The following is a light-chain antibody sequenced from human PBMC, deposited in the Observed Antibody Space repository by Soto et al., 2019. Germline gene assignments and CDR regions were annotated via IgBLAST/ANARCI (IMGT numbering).Light chain of an antibody. CDR1: SVDINY. J-gene: IGLJ3*02. CDR3: SSYAGRDIWV. V-gene: IGLV2-8*01. Sequence: SALTQPPSASGSRGQPVTLSCTGTSVDINYVSWFQQHPGKAPKLIICEVTKRPSGVPDRFSGSKSGNTASLTVSGLQDDDEADYYCSSYAGRDIWVFGGGTKLTVL. CDR2: EVT.